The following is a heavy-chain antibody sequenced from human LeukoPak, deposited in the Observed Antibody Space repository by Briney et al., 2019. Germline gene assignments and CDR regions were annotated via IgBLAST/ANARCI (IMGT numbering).Heavy chain of an antibody. V-gene: IGHV4-4*02. J-gene: IGHJ3*02. D-gene: IGHD3-10*01. CDR3: ARDNVLLWFGELLRAFDI. CDR2: IYHSGST. CDR1: GGSISSSNW. Sequence: SGTLSLTCAVSGGSISSSNWWSWVRQPPGKGLEWIGEIYHSGSTNYNPSLKSRVTISVDKSKNQFSLKLSSVTAADTAVYYCARDNVLLWFGELLRAFDIWGQGTMVTVS.